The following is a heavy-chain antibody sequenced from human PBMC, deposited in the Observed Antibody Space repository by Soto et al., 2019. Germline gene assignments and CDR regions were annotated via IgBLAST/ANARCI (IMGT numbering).Heavy chain of an antibody. D-gene: IGHD6-6*01. CDR3: VSSSIAARPHFQH. J-gene: IGHJ1*01. V-gene: IGHV3-33*01. CDR1: GFTFSSYG. CDR2: IWYDGSNK. Sequence: GESLKISCAASGFTFSSYGMHWVRQAPGKGLEWVAVIWYDGSNKYYADSVKGRFTISRDNPKNTLYLQMNSLRAEDTAVYYCVSSSIAARPHFQHWGQGTLVTVSS.